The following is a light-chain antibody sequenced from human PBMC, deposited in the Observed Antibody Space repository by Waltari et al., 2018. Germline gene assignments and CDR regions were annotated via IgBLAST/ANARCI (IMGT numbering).Light chain of an antibody. CDR1: QSISTW. CDR2: KAS. V-gene: IGKV1-5*03. Sequence: DIQLIQSPYILSDSVGDTVTITCRTSQSISTWLAWYQQKPGKAPKLLISKASILESGVPSRFSGSGSGTEFTLTINSLQPDDFATFYCQHYNNYPPTFGGGTKVEIK. J-gene: IGKJ4*01. CDR3: QHYNNYPPT.